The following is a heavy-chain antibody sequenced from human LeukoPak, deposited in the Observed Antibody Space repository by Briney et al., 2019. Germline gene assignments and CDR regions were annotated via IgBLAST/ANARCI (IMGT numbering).Heavy chain of an antibody. CDR3: ARGSYYDSSGLKNDAFDI. D-gene: IGHD3-22*01. J-gene: IGHJ3*02. CDR2: IKQDGSEK. CDR1: GFTFSSYW. V-gene: IGHV3-7*03. Sequence: GGSLRLSCAASGFTFSSYWMSWVRQAPGKGLEWVANIKQDGSEKYYVDSVKGRFTISRDNAKNSLYLQMNSLRAGDTAVYYCARGSYYDSSGLKNDAFDIWGQGTMVTVSS.